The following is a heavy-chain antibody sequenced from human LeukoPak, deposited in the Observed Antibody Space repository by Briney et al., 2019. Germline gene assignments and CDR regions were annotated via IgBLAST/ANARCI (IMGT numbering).Heavy chain of an antibody. Sequence: SQTLSLTCTVSGGSISSGDYYWSWIRQPPGKGLEWVGYIYYSGSTYYNPSLKSRVTISVDTSKNQFSPEVTSVTAADTAVYYCARDHHYDRVVDVRGQGTTVTVSS. D-gene: IGHD3-22*01. CDR1: GGSISSGDYY. CDR2: IYYSGST. J-gene: IGHJ6*02. CDR3: ARDHHYDRVVDV. V-gene: IGHV4-30-4*01.